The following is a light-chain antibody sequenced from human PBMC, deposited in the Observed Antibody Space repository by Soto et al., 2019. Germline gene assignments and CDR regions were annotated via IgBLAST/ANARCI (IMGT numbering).Light chain of an antibody. CDR1: QTVTNRY. CDR2: GAS. J-gene: IGKJ1*01. CDR3: QQYGGSPGT. V-gene: IGKV3-20*01. Sequence: EIVLTQSPGTLSLSPGERATLSCRASQTVTNRYLAWYQQKPGQAPRLLIFGASIRDTGIPDRFSGSGSGTDFTLIISRLESEDFAVYYCQQYGGSPGTFGQGTKVEIK.